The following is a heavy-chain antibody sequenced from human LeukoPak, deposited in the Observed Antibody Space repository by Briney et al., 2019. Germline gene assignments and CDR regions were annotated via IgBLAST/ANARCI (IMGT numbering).Heavy chain of an antibody. CDR3: AREKGAIQLWFDGAFDI. CDR2: MNPNSGNT. V-gene: IGHV1-8*03. Sequence: ASVKVSCKASGYTFTSYDINWVRQATGQGLEWMGWMNPNSGNTGHAQKFQGRVTITRNTSISTAYMELSSLRSEDTAVYYCAREKGAIQLWFDGAFDIWGQGTMVTVSS. CDR1: GYTFTSYD. J-gene: IGHJ3*02. D-gene: IGHD5-18*01.